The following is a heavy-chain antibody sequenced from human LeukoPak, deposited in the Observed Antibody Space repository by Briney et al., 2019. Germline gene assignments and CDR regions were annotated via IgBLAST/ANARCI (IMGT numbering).Heavy chain of an antibody. CDR1: GYTFAGYY. J-gene: IGHJ4*02. CDR2: INPNSGGT. D-gene: IGHD3-22*01. Sequence: ASVKVSCEASGYTFAGYYMHWVRQAPGQGLEWMGRINPNSGGTNYAQKFQGRVTMTRDTSISTAYMELSRLRSDDTAVYYCARGTTSPMIVVVNPFDYWGQGTLVTVSS. V-gene: IGHV1-2*06. CDR3: ARGTTSPMIVVVNPFDY.